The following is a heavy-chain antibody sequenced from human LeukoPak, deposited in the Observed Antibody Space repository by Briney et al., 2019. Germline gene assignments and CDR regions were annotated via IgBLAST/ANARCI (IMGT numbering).Heavy chain of an antibody. Sequence: GRSLRLSCAASGFTFDDYAMHWVRQAPGKGLEWVSGISWNSGSIGYADSVKGRFTISRDIAKNSLYLQMNSLRAEDTAVYYCARDRPQQWLVRGQRGYYYYMDVWGKGTTVTISS. CDR1: GFTFDDYA. CDR2: ISWNSGSI. V-gene: IGHV3-9*01. CDR3: ARDRPQQWLVRGQRGYYYYMDV. J-gene: IGHJ6*03. D-gene: IGHD6-19*01.